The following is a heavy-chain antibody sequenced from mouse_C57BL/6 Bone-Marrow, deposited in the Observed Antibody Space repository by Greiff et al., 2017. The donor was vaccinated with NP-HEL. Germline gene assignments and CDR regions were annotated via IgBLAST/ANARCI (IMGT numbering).Heavy chain of an antibody. V-gene: IGHV12-3*01. D-gene: IGHD1-1*01. J-gene: IGHJ3*01. CDR3: AGDLYGRGFAY. CDR2: ITHSGET. CDR1: GFPITSGYY. Sequence: VQLQESGPGLVKPSQSLFLTCSITGFPITSGYYWIWIRQSPGKPLEWMGYITHSGETFYNPSLQSPISITRETSKNQFFLQLNSVTTEDTAMYYCAGDLYGRGFAYWGQGTLVTVSA.